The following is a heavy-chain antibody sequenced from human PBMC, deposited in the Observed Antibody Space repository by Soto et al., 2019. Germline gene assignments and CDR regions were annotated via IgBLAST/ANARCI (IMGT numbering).Heavy chain of an antibody. J-gene: IGHJ4*02. CDR2: IISILGIA. D-gene: IGHD5-12*01. CDR3: ARQFGGYADY. Sequence: QVQLVQSGAEVKKPGSSVKVSCKASGGTFSSYTISWVRQAPGQGLEWMGRIISILGIANYAQKCQGRVTITADKSTSTAYRELSSLRSEDTAVYYCARQFGGYADYWGQGTLVTVSS. V-gene: IGHV1-69*02. CDR1: GGTFSSYT.